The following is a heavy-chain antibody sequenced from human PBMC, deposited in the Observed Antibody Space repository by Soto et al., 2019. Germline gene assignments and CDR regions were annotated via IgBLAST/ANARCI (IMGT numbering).Heavy chain of an antibody. D-gene: IGHD4-17*01. CDR1: GGSISSGGYY. CDR2: IYYSGST. V-gene: IGHV4-31*03. J-gene: IGHJ4*02. Sequence: SETLSLTCTVSGGSISSGGYYWSWIRQHPGKGLEWIGYIYYSGSTYYNPSLKSRVTISVDTSKNQFSLKLSSVTAADTAVYYCARVAQEVYGGNIDYWGQGTLVTAPQ. CDR3: ARVAQEVYGGNIDY.